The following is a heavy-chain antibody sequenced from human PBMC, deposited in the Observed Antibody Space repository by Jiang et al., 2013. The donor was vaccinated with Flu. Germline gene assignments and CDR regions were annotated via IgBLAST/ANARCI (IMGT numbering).Heavy chain of an antibody. D-gene: IGHD1-20*01. J-gene: IGHJ4*02. V-gene: IGHV5-51*03. CDR3: ARGVTGLSNPYHFDK. CDR1: GYKFAIMLTGYW. Sequence: GAEVKKPGESLRISCKTSGYKFAIMLTGYWIGWVRQVPGKGLEYIGIIYPGDSDTRYSPSFRGRATISADVSTTTAYLQLSSLKASDTAMYYCARGVTGLSNPYHFDKWGQGTLVSVSS. CDR2: IYPGDSDT.